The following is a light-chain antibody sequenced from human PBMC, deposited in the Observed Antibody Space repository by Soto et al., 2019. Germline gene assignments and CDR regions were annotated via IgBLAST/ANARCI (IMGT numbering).Light chain of an antibody. CDR1: QSLLHSNGYNY. Sequence: DIVMTQSPLSLPVTPGEPASISCRSSQSLLHSNGYNYLDWYLQKPGQSPQLLIYLGSNRASGVPDRFSGSGSGTDFTLKIIRVEAEDVGVYYCMQALQTPPWFTFGPGTKVDIK. CDR3: MQALQTPPWFT. J-gene: IGKJ3*01. V-gene: IGKV2-28*01. CDR2: LGS.